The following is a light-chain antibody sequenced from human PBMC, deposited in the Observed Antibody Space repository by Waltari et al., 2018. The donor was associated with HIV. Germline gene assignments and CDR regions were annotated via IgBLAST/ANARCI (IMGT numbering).Light chain of an antibody. V-gene: IGLV1-40*01. CDR1: SSNIAAGFD. J-gene: IGLJ2*01. CDR3: QSYDRSLSGYVV. Sequence: QSLLTQPPSVSGAPGQRVTISCTGSSSNIAAGFDVNWYQQLPGTVPKLLIYGNSNRPSGVPHRFSGSKSGTSASLAITGLQAEDEADYYCQSYDRSLSGYVVFGGGTKLTVL. CDR2: GNS.